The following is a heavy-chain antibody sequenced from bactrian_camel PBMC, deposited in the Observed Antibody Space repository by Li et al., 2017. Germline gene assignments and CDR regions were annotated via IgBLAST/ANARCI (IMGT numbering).Heavy chain of an antibody. CDR2: IYSDGTNT. CDR3: LTDPLGSARRRKIALHDVGY. CDR1: GFTFSNYY. V-gene: IGHV3-2*01. D-gene: IGHD5*01. Sequence: HVQLVESGGELVQPGGSLRLSCAVSGFTFSNYYMSWVRQAPGKGLEWVCSIYSDGTNTVYADSVKGRFAISRDNAKKTLYLEMNSLKTEDSAAYYCLTDPLGSARRRKIALHDVGYWGQGTQVTVS. J-gene: IGHJ6*01.